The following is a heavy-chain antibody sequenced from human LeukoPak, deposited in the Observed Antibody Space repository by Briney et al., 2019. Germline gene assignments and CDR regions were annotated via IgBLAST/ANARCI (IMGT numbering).Heavy chain of an antibody. CDR1: GYTLTELS. V-gene: IGHV1-24*01. CDR3: ATVWATMVRGVGLNNWFDP. CDR2: FDPEDGET. D-gene: IGHD3-10*01. Sequence: AASVKVSCKVSGYTLTELSMHWVRQAPGKGLEWMGGFDPEDGETIYAQKFQGRVTMTEDTSTDTAYMELSSLRSEDTAVYYCATVWATMVRGVGLNNWFDPWGQGTLVTVSS. J-gene: IGHJ5*02.